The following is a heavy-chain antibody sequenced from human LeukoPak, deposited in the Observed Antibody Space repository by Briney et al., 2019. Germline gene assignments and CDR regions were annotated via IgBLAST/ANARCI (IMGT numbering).Heavy chain of an antibody. D-gene: IGHD4-11*01. Sequence: GGSLRLSCAATGFTFNHYGMHWVRQAPGKGLEWVAVIWSDGTNRYYTGSVKGRFTISRVDSRNTVYLQMNTQRPEDTGMYYCARDAQRGFDYSNSLQYWGQGTPVTVST. V-gene: IGHV3-33*01. CDR3: ARDAQRGFDYSNSLQY. J-gene: IGHJ4*02. CDR2: IWSDGTNR. CDR1: GFTFNHYG.